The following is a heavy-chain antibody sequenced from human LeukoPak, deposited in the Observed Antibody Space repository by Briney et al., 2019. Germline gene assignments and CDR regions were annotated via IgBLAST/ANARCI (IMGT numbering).Heavy chain of an antibody. CDR2: IRYDDSE. CDR1: GFRLTEYV. J-gene: IGHJ5*02. V-gene: IGHV3-30*02. CDR3: AKDPVNHCASSVCYGLQS. D-gene: IGHD3-22*01. Sequence: AGGSLRLSCAASGFRLTEYVIHWVRQAPGKGLEWLSFIRYDDSEYYADSVKGRFAISRDNSKNTLFLQMHSLRSEDTAVYYCAKDPVNHCASSVCYGLQSWGQGTLVIVSS.